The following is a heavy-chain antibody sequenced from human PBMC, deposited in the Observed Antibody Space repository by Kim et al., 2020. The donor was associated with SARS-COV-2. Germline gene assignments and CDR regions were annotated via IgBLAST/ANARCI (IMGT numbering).Heavy chain of an antibody. CDR3: ASGQQWLPYYFDY. D-gene: IGHD6-19*01. V-gene: IGHV1-2*06. CDR1: GYTFTGYY. Sequence: ASVKVSCKASGYTFTGYYMHWVRQAPGQWLEWMGRINPKSGGTNYAQKFQGRITMTRDTSISTAHLELSRLRSDDTAVYYCASGQQWLPYYFDYWGQGTLVTVSS. CDR2: INPKSGGT. J-gene: IGHJ4*02.